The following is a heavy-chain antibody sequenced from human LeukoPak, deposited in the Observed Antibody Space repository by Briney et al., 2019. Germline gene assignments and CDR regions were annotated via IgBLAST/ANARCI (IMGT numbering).Heavy chain of an antibody. V-gene: IGHV3-21*01. CDR1: GYTFSDFR. D-gene: IGHD3-22*01. Sequence: GGSPTLSCAASGYTFSDFRVNWVRQAPGKGLEGVSSISVRSNYRYYADSVRGRFTISRDDARDSLFLQMNSLRAEDTAVYFCVRLRRNSDRGGYYYYYDYWGQGTLVTVSS. CDR2: ISVRSNYR. CDR3: VRLRRNSDRGGYYYYYDY. J-gene: IGHJ4*02.